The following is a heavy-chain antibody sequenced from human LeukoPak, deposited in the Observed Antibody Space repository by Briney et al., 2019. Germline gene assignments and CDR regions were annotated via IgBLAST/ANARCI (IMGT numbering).Heavy chain of an antibody. V-gene: IGHV3-53*01. J-gene: IGHJ4*02. CDR1: GFTVSSNY. CDR3: ARLSGDYFDY. Sequence: GGSLRVSCAASGFTVSSNYMSWVRQAPGKGLEWVSVIYSGGSTYYADSVKGRFTISRDNSKNTLYLQMNSLRAEDTAVYYCARLSGDYFDYWGQGTLVTVSS. CDR2: IYSGGST. D-gene: IGHD4-17*01.